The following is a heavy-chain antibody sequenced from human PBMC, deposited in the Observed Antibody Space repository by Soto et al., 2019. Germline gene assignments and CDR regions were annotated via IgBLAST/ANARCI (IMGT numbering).Heavy chain of an antibody. Sequence: SETLSLTCTVSGGSISSYYWSWIRQPPGKGLEWIGYIYYSGSTYYNPSLKSRASLSVDTSNNQFSLKLSSVTVADTAVYYCVRVLSEDCFDPWGQGTLVTVSS. CDR3: VRVLSEDCFDP. D-gene: IGHD2-21*01. CDR2: IYYSGST. CDR1: GGSISSYY. J-gene: IGHJ5*02. V-gene: IGHV4-59*08.